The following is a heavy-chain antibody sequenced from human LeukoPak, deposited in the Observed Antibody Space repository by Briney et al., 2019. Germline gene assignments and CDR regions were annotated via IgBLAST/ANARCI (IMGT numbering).Heavy chain of an antibody. CDR1: GFSVSSNY. J-gene: IGHJ2*01. CDR2: IYSDSNT. V-gene: IGHV3-66*01. CDR3: ARAAYSSTWYSRYFDL. D-gene: IGHD6-13*01. Sequence: GGSLRLSCAASGFSVSSNYLTWVRQAPGKGLECVSVIYSDSNTYYADSVKGRFTISRENAKNSLYLQMNSLRAGDTAVYYCARAAYSSTWYSRYFDLWGRGTLVTVSS.